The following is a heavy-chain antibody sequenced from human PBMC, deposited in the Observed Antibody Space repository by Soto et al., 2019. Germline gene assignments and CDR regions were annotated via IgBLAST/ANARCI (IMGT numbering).Heavy chain of an antibody. CDR3: ARDKSYALAV. D-gene: IGHD4-17*01. CDR2: INSDGSST. Sequence: EVQLVESGGGFVQPGGSLRLSCAASGFDFSNSWMHWVRQAPGKGLVWVSHINSDGSSTTYEDSVKGRCTISRDNARTTVYLQLDSLRVEDTAVYYCARDKSYALAVWGQGTRVTVSS. V-gene: IGHV3-74*03. J-gene: IGHJ6*02. CDR1: GFDFSNSW.